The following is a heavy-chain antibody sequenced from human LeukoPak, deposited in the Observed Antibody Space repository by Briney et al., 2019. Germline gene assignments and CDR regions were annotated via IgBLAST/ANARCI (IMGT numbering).Heavy chain of an antibody. CDR1: GFTVSNNY. CDR2: IYSAGST. Sequence: PGGSLRVSCAVSGFTVSNNYMSWVRQAPGKGLERVSVIYSAGSTFYADSVKGRFTISRDNSKNTLYLQMNSLRAEDTAVYYCARDRGGYTYGYGWWFDPWGQGTLVTVSS. CDR3: ARDRGGYTYGYGWWFDP. V-gene: IGHV3-66*01. D-gene: IGHD5-18*01. J-gene: IGHJ5*02.